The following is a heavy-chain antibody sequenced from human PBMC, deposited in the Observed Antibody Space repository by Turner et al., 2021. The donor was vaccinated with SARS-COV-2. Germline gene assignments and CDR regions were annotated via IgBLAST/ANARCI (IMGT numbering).Heavy chain of an antibody. Sequence: LHLKGSRAGLRKPSASLSLTLTLVAASISSSSYYWDWIRQPPGKGLEWIGCIYYSGSTNYNPSLKSRVTISVDTSKNQFSLKLSSVTAADTAVYYCAGEVVVLTTTHYGMDVWGQGTTVTVSS. V-gene: IGHV4-39*01. D-gene: IGHD1-26*01. CDR2: IYYSGST. J-gene: IGHJ6*02. CDR3: AGEVVVLTTTHYGMDV. CDR1: AASISSSSYY.